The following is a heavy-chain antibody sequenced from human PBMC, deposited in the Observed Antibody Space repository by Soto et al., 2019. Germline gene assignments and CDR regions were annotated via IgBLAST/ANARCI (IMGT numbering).Heavy chain of an antibody. D-gene: IGHD2-21*02. CDR2: IYYSGST. J-gene: IGHJ6*02. Sequence: QVQLGESGPGLVQPSQTLSITCTVSGGAMSSGDYYWSWIRHLPGKGLEWMGYIYYSGSTYYNPSSKSRLTISVDTSKNKFSLILTSVTAADTAVYYCARGGDCGGDCSMDVWGQGTAATVSS. CDR1: GGAMSSGDYY. V-gene: IGHV4-31*03. CDR3: ARGGDCGGDCSMDV.